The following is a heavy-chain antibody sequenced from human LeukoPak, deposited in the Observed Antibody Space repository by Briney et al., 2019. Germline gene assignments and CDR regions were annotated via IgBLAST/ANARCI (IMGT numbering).Heavy chain of an antibody. V-gene: IGHV4-39*07. CDR2: IYYSGST. D-gene: IGHD2-2*01. CDR3: ARVGVPAAIGY. J-gene: IGHJ4*02. CDR1: GGSISSSSYY. Sequence: SENLSLTCTVSGGSISSSSYYWGWIRQPPGKGLEWIGSIYYSGSTYYNPSLKSRVTISVDTSRNQFSLKLSSVTAADTAVYYCARVGVPAAIGYWGQGTLVTVSS.